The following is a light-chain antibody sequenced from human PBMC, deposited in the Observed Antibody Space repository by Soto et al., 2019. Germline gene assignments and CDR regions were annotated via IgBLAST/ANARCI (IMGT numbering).Light chain of an antibody. J-gene: IGLJ2*01. CDR3: RVSVGSVDPVV. CDR2: DDY. CDR1: NIGSKS. Sequence: YVLTQPPSVSVAPGQTARITCGGNNIGSKSVHWYQQKPGQAPVLVVFDDYDRPSGIPERFSGSNSGNTATLTISRVEAADEADYYCRVSVGSVDPVVFGGGTQLTVL. V-gene: IGLV3-21*02.